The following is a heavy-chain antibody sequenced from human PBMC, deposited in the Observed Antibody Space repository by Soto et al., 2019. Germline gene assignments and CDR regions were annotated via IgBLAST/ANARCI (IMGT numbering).Heavy chain of an antibody. D-gene: IGHD1-26*01. V-gene: IGHV3-23*01. J-gene: IGHJ4*02. Sequence: EVQLLESGGALVQPGGSLRLSCAASGFTFSCYAMSWVRQAPGKGLEWVSGIGASGAGTYYADSVKGRFIISRDNSKNTLHLQMNSLRAEDTAVYYCALRKTGSYFDYWGQGTLVTVSS. CDR2: IGASGAGT. CDR1: GFTFSCYA. CDR3: ALRKTGSYFDY.